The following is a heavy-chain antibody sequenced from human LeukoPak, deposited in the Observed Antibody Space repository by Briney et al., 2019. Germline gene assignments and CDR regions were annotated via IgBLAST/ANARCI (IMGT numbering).Heavy chain of an antibody. D-gene: IGHD2-15*01. CDR1: GFTFSTYY. J-gene: IGHJ6*03. CDR2: ISRSGSTK. CDR3: ARVLRYCSGGNCYSGGLGYMDV. Sequence: GGSLRLSCAASGFTFSTYYMGWVRQAPGKGLEWVSSISRSGSTKYYADSVKGRFTISRDNAKNSLFLQMNSLRAEDTAVYYCARVLRYCSGGNCYSGGLGYMDVWGKGTTVTISS. V-gene: IGHV3-11*01.